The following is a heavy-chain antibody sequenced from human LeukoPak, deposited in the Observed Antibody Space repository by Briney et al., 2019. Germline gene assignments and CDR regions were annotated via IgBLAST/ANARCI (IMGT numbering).Heavy chain of an antibody. CDR1: GFTFSTYS. D-gene: IGHD6-6*01. Sequence: GGSLRPSCAASGFTFSTYSMYWVRQAPGKGLEWVSCISNSSSYIYYADSVKGRFTISRDNAKNSLYLRMNSLRVEDTAVYYCARDWESSSSEGYYYYYMDVWGKGTTVTVSS. V-gene: IGHV3-21*01. CDR2: ISNSSSYI. J-gene: IGHJ6*03. CDR3: ARDWESSSSEGYYYYYMDV.